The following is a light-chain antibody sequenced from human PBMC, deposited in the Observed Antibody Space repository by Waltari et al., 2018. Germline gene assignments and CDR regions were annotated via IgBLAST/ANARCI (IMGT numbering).Light chain of an antibody. CDR3: STWDHSLNGRV. CDR2: GI. V-gene: IGLV1-36*01. CDR1: NNNIGTYG. Sequence: QSALNQEASVSGTVGQKVTLSCTGNNNNIGTYGFGWYQQISHGPPKSVMFGISLPSGIPDRFSGSKSGTTASLTISGLQPEDEGDYFCSTWDHSLNGRVFGGGTKLTVL. J-gene: IGLJ3*02.